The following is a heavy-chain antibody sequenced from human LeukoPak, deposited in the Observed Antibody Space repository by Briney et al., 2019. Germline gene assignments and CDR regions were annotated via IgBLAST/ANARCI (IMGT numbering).Heavy chain of an antibody. J-gene: IGHJ4*02. D-gene: IGHD6-19*01. Sequence: GGSLRLSCTASGFTFGDYAMSWFRQAPGKGLEWVGFIRSKAYGGTTEYAASVKGRFTISRDDSKSIAYLQMNSLKTEDTAVYYCTRGDYSSGLTFDYWGQGTLVTVSS. CDR1: GFTFGDYA. CDR2: IRSKAYGGTT. V-gene: IGHV3-49*03. CDR3: TRGDYSSGLTFDY.